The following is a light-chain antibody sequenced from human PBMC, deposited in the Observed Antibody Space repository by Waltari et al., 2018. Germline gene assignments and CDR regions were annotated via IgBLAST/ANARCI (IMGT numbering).Light chain of an antibody. V-gene: IGKV3-15*01. CDR2: GAS. CDR3: QQYNNWPLT. J-gene: IGKJ5*01. CDR1: QSVSSN. Sequence: EIVMPQSPATLSVSPGERATLSCRASQSVSSNLAWYQQKPGQAPRRLIYGASTRATGIPARFSGSGSGTEFTLTISSLQSEDFAVYYCQQYNNWPLTFGQGTRLEIK.